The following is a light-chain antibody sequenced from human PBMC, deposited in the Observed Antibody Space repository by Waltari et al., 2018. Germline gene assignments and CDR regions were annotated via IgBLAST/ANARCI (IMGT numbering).Light chain of an antibody. V-gene: IGKV4-1*01. CDR3: QQYYSIPPWT. CDR1: QSVLYNPNKKNY. CDR2: WAS. Sequence: DIVMTQSPDSLAVSLGERATINCKSSQSVLYNPNKKNYLAWDQQKPGQPPKLLIYWASTRESGVPDRFSGSGSGTDFTLTISSLQAEDVAVYYCQQYYSIPPWTFGQGTKVEIK. J-gene: IGKJ1*01.